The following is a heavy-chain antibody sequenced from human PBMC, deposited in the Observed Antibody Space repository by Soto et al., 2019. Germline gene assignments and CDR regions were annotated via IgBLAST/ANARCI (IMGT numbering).Heavy chain of an antibody. D-gene: IGHD6-19*01. V-gene: IGHV1-58*01. CDR1: GFTFSSSA. J-gene: IGHJ5*02. Sequence: QMHLVQSGPEVKRPGTSLKVSCKASGFTFSSSAVQWVRQARGQGLEWIGWIVLGNGNTNYAQKFQERVTITRDMSTRTAYIEVRSLTFEDTAVYYCATRIGNIGWYWLATWGQGTLVTVSS. CDR2: IVLGNGNT. CDR3: ATRIGNIGWYWLAT.